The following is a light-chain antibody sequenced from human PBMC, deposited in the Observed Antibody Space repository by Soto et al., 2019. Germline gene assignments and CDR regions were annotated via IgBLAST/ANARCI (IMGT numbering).Light chain of an antibody. CDR3: SAKAGSSNV. Sequence: QSVLTQPPSASGSPGQSVAISCTGTSSDVGGYNYVSWYQQHPGKAPKLMIYEVNKRPSGVPERFSGSKSGNTASLTVSGLHAEDESYYYCSAKAGSSNVFGTGTKVTVL. V-gene: IGLV2-8*01. CDR2: EVN. J-gene: IGLJ1*01. CDR1: SSDVGGYNY.